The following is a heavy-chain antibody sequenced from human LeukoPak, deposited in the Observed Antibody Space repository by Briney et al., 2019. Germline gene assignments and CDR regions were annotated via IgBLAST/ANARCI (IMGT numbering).Heavy chain of an antibody. Sequence: GGSLRLSCAASGFTFSSFSMHWVRQAPGKGLESVSAISRNGGSTYYANSVKGRFTISRDNSKNTLYLQMGSLRAEDMAVYYCAREYYGGYVDCWGQGTLVTVSS. D-gene: IGHD3-10*01. J-gene: IGHJ4*02. V-gene: IGHV3-64*01. CDR2: ISRNGGST. CDR1: GFTFSSFS. CDR3: AREYYGGYVDC.